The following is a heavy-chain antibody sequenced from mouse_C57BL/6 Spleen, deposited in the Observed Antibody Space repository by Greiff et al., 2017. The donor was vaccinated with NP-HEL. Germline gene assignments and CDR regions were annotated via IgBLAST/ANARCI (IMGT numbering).Heavy chain of an antibody. CDR1: GFTFNTYA. V-gene: IGHV10-3*01. CDR2: IRSKSSNYET. J-gene: IGHJ2*01. CDR3: MRGVGLYYFDY. Sequence: EVQLVESGGGLVQPKGSLKLSCAASGFTFNTYAMYWVRQAPGKGLEWVACIRSKSSNYETYYADTVKDRFTISRDDSQSILYLQMNNQKTEDTAMYYCMRGVGLYYFDYWGQGTTLTVSS. D-gene: IGHD4-1*01.